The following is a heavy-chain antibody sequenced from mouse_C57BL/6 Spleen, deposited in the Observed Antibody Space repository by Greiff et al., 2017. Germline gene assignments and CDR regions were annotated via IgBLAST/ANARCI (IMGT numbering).Heavy chain of an antibody. CDR1: GYTFTSYG. D-gene: IGHD1-1*01. J-gene: IGHJ1*03. CDR3: ARGRPYGSSPDWYFDV. CDR2: IYPRSGNT. Sequence: VQLQQSGAELARPGASVKLSCKASGYTFTSYGISWVKQRTGQGLEWIGEIYPRSGNTYYNEKFKGKATLTADKSSSTAYMELRSLTSEDSAVYFCARGRPYGSSPDWYFDVWGTGTTVTVSS. V-gene: IGHV1-81*01.